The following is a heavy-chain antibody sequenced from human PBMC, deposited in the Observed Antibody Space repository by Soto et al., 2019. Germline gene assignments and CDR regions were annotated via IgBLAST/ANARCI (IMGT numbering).Heavy chain of an antibody. Sequence: GASVKVSCMASGYTFTSYGISGVRQAPGQGLEWMGWISAYNGNTNYAQKLQGRVMMSTVTCTSTAYTELRSLRSDDTAVYDSARDPRGGYTISGCFEPWGQGTLVTVSS. CDR1: GYTFTSYG. CDR2: ISAYNGNT. J-gene: IGHJ5*02. D-gene: IGHD3-22*01. V-gene: IGHV1-18*01. CDR3: ARDPRGGYTISGCFEP.